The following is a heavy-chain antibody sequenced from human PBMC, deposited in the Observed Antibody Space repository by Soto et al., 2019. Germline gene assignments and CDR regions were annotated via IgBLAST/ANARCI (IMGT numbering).Heavy chain of an antibody. V-gene: IGHV3-48*02. D-gene: IGHD6-19*01. CDR1: GFTFSSYS. J-gene: IGHJ6*02. CDR2: ISSSSSTI. Sequence: EVQLVESGGGLVQPGGSLRLSCAASGFTFSSYSMNWVRQAPGKGLEWVSYISSSSSTIYYADSVKGRFTISRDNAXNXXYLQMNSLRDEDTAVYYCARVDEQWLANYYYGMDVWGQGTTVTVSS. CDR3: ARVDEQWLANYYYGMDV.